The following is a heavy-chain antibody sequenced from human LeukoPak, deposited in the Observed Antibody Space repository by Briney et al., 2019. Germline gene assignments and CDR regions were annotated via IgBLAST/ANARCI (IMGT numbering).Heavy chain of an antibody. D-gene: IGHD2-2*01. CDR3: AKYCSSTSCYAGGFDY. Sequence: GGSLRLSCAASGFTFSSYSMNWVRQAPGKGLEWVSAISGSGGSTYYADSVKGRFTISRDNSKNTLYLQMNSLRAEDTAVYYCAKYCSSTSCYAGGFDYWGQGTLVTVSS. J-gene: IGHJ4*02. CDR2: ISGSGGST. CDR1: GFTFSSYS. V-gene: IGHV3-23*01.